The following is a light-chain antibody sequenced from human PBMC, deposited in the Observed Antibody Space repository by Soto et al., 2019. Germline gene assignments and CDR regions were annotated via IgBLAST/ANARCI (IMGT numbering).Light chain of an antibody. CDR1: QSVSDY. J-gene: IGKJ1*01. CDR2: GAS. Sequence: VLTQSPARLSLSPGERATLSCRAGQSVSDYLAWYQQKPGQPPRLLISGASTRATGIPARISGSGSGTEFTLTISSLQSEDFAVYFCQQHNNWPPWTFGQGTKVDIK. CDR3: QQHNNWPPWT. V-gene: IGKV3-15*01.